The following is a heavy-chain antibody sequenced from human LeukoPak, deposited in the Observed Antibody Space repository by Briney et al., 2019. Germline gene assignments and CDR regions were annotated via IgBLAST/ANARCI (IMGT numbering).Heavy chain of an antibody. Sequence: GASVKVSCKASNYTFTSYGISWVRQAPGQGLEWMAWINAYNGDTNYAQKFQGRVTMTRDTSISTAYMELSRLRSDDTAVYYCAREIAAAGTGDYWGQGTLVTVSS. CDR2: INAYNGDT. J-gene: IGHJ4*02. CDR1: NYTFTSYG. D-gene: IGHD6-13*01. CDR3: AREIAAAGTGDY. V-gene: IGHV1-18*01.